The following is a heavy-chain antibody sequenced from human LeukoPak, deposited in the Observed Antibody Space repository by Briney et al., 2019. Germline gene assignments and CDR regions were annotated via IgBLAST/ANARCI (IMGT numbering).Heavy chain of an antibody. CDR3: ARVRFLEWFHYYYYYMDV. D-gene: IGHD3-3*01. J-gene: IGHJ6*03. V-gene: IGHV4-59*08. Sequence: SETLSLTCTVSGASISNYYWSWIRQPPGKGLEWIGYIYYSGSTKYNPSLKSRVTISVDTSKNQFYMKLTSATAADTAVYYCARVRFLEWFHYYYYYMDVWGKGTTVTVSS. CDR1: GASISNYY. CDR2: IYYSGST.